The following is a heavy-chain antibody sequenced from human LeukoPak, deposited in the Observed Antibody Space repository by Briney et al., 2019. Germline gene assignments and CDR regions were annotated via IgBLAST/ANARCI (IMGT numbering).Heavy chain of an antibody. CDR3: ARDQHPYCSSTSCYRGFRY. J-gene: IGHJ4*02. Sequence: GSSVKVSCKASGGTFSSYAISWVRQPPGHGLEWMGGIIPIFGTANYAQKFQGRVTITADESTSTAYMELSSLRSEDTAVYYCARDQHPYCSSTSCYRGFRYWGQGTLVTVSS. V-gene: IGHV1-69*01. CDR2: IIPIFGTA. CDR1: GGTFSSYA. D-gene: IGHD2-2*01.